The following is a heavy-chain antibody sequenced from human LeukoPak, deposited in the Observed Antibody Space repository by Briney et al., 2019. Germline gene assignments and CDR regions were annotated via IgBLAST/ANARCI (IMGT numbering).Heavy chain of an antibody. CDR1: GFTFSSYA. CDR2: ISGSGGSI. V-gene: IGHV3-23*01. D-gene: IGHD3-22*01. Sequence: PGGSLRLSCAASGFTFSSYAMSWVRQAPGKGLEWVSAISGSGGSIYYADSVKGRFTISRDNSKNTLYLQMNSLRAEDTAVYYCARTEVWDKIVVVLGAFDIWGQGTMVTASS. J-gene: IGHJ3*02. CDR3: ARTEVWDKIVVVLGAFDI.